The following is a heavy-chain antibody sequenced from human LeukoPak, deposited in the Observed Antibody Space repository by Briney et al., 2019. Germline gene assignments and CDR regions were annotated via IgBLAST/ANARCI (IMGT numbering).Heavy chain of an antibody. V-gene: IGHV4-61*02. Sequence: PSETLSLTCTVSGGSISSGSYYWSWIRQPAGKGLEWIGRIYTSGSTNYNPSLESRVTISVDTSKNQFSLKLNSMTASDTAVYYCARGAQSSYWYFDLWGRGTLVTVSS. J-gene: IGHJ2*01. D-gene: IGHD5/OR15-5a*01. CDR3: ARGAQSSYWYFDL. CDR2: IYTSGST. CDR1: GGSISSGSYY.